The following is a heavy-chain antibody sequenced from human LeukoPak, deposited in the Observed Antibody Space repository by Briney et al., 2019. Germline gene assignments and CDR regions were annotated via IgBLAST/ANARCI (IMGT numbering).Heavy chain of an antibody. Sequence: GGSLRLSCAASGFTFSSYEMHWVRQAPGKGLEWVSYISSSDSTIYYADSVKGRFTISRDNAKNSLYLQMNSLRAEDTAVYYCAGDYGGSSPFDYWGQGTMVTVSS. V-gene: IGHV3-48*03. CDR2: ISSSDSTI. CDR1: GFTFSSYE. J-gene: IGHJ4*02. CDR3: AGDYGGSSPFDY. D-gene: IGHD4-23*01.